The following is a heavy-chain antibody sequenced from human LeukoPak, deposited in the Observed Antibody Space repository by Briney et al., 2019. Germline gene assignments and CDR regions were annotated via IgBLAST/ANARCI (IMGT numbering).Heavy chain of an antibody. CDR1: GFTFSSYA. J-gene: IGHJ6*02. D-gene: IGHD3-16*01. Sequence: GGSLRLSCAASGFTFSSYAMHWVRQAPGKGLEWVAVISYDGSSKYYADSVKGRFTISRDNSKNTLYLQMNSLRAEDTAVYYCARGAFPARHYYYYGMDVWGQGTTVTVSS. CDR2: ISYDGSSK. CDR3: ARGAFPARHYYYYGMDV. V-gene: IGHV3-30*04.